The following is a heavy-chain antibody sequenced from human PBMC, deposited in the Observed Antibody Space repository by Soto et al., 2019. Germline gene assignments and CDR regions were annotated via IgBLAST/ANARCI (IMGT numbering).Heavy chain of an antibody. CDR3: ARDRLRLPRDY. J-gene: IGHJ4*02. Sequence: QIQLVQSGDEVKKPGASVKVSCKTSGYTFRDYGVNGVRLAPGQGLEWMGWISGYDGYTKYVQKFQGRVTMTTDTSTSTAYMELRSLRSDDTAVYYCARDRLRLPRDYWGQGTLVTVSS. D-gene: IGHD5-12*01. V-gene: IGHV1-18*04. CDR1: GYTFRDYG. CDR2: ISGYDGYT.